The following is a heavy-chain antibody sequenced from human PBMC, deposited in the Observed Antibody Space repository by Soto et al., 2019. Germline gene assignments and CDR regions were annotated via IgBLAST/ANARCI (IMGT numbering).Heavy chain of an antibody. D-gene: IGHD2-15*01. J-gene: IGHJ6*02. CDR3: AWGGVVVDLRVKYDYGLDA. V-gene: IGHV1-69*12. Sequence: QVQLVQSGAEVKKPGSSVKVSCKASGGTFSSYVINWVRQAPGEGLEWMGGIIPIFGTTNYAQKFQGRATITAGGSTRTAYMELSSLRSEDTAVYFCAWGGVVVDLRVKYDYGLDAWGQGTTVTVSS. CDR1: GGTFSSYV. CDR2: IIPIFGTT.